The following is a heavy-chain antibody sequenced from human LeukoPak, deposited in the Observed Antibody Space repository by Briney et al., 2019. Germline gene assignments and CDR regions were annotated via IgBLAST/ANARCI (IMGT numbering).Heavy chain of an antibody. CDR3: AKSEPDCSSTSCYLVYY. CDR1: GFTFSSYS. D-gene: IGHD2-2*01. CDR2: ISGSGGST. V-gene: IGHV3-23*01. J-gene: IGHJ4*02. Sequence: GGSLRLSCAASGFTFSSYSMNWVRQAPGKGLEWVSAISGSGGSTYYADSVKGRFTISRDNSKNTLYLQMNSLRAEDTAVYYCAKSEPDCSSTSCYLVYYWGQGTLVTVSS.